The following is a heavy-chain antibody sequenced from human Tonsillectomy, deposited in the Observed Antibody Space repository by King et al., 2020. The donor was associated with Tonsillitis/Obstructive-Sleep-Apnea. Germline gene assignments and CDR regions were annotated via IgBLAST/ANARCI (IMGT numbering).Heavy chain of an antibody. Sequence: QLQESGPGLVKPSETLSLTCTVSGGSISSYYWSWIRQPPGKGLEWIGYIYYSGSTNYNPSLKSRVTISVDTSKNQFSLKLSSVTAADTAVYYCARLTIFGVVSLFDYWGQGTLVTVSS. CDR1: GGSISSYY. D-gene: IGHD3-3*01. CDR3: ARLTIFGVVSLFDY. J-gene: IGHJ4*02. V-gene: IGHV4-59*08. CDR2: IYYSGST.